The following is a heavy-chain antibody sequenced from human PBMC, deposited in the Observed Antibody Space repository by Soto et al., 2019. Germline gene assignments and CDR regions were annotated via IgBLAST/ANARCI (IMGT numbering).Heavy chain of an antibody. V-gene: IGHV3-23*01. Sequence: GGSLRLSCKASGFMFNNSAMTWVRQAPGQGLQWVASVSDNGGSRGGTYYADSVKGRFTISRDNSKSTLYLQLDSLTGADTAVYYCARAKAVVIAALDIWGQGTMVTVSS. CDR2: VSDNGGSRGGT. D-gene: IGHD2-21*01. J-gene: IGHJ3*02. CDR3: ARAKAVVIAALDI. CDR1: GFMFNNSA.